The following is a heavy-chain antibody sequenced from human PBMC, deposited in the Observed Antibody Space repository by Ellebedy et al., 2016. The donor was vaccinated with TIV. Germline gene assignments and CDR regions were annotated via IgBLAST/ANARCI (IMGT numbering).Heavy chain of an antibody. Sequence: GESLKISCAASGFTVTTNYMNWVRQAPGKGLEWVSVIFSAADGGETHYADYVKGRFTISSDNSKSTLYLQMNSLRDEDTAVYYCSRDIKGGYSSGWWSIDYWGQGTLVTVSS. V-gene: IGHV3-53*05. CDR3: SRDIKGGYSSGWWSIDY. CDR2: IFSAADGGET. CDR1: GFTVTTNY. D-gene: IGHD6-19*01. J-gene: IGHJ4*02.